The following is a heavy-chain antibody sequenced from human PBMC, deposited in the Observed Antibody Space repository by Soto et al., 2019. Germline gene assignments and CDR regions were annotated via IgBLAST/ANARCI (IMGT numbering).Heavy chain of an antibody. Sequence: SETLSLTCTVSGGSISSSSYYWGWIRQPPGKGLEWIGSIYYSGSTYYNPSLKSRVTISVDTSKNQFSLKLSSVTAADTAVYYCARQRITMVQGVYYSYFDMDVWRQATTVTVSS. CDR2: IYYSGST. CDR3: ARQRITMVQGVYYSYFDMDV. D-gene: IGHD3-10*01. CDR1: GGSISSSSYY. V-gene: IGHV4-39*01. J-gene: IGHJ6*02.